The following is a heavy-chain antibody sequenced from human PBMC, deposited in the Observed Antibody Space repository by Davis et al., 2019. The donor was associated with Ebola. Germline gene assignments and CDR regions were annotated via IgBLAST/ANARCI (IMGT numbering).Heavy chain of an antibody. D-gene: IGHD1-26*01. CDR1: GGSISSYY. Sequence: PSETLSLTCTVSGGSISSYYWSWIRQPPGKGLEWIGEISHGGSTNYNPSLKSRVTISVDTSKNQFSLKLTSVTAADTAVYYCARGRDEVGATLKDLDYWGQGTLVTVSS. J-gene: IGHJ4*02. CDR3: ARGRDEVGATLKDLDY. CDR2: ISHGGST. V-gene: IGHV4-34*01.